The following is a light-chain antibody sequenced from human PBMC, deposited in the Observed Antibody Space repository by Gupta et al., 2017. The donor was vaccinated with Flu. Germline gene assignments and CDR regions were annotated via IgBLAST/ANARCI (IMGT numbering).Light chain of an antibody. CDR1: NIGRKS. CDR3: QVWDSNSDHYV. Sequence: SYSLTQPPSVSVAPGQTARISCGGKNIGRKSVHWYQQQPGQAPVVVVYDGSDRPSGIPERFSGSNYGNTATLTISGVEAGDEADYYCQVWDSNSDHYVFGTGTKVT. J-gene: IGLJ1*01. CDR2: DGS. V-gene: IGLV3-21*02.